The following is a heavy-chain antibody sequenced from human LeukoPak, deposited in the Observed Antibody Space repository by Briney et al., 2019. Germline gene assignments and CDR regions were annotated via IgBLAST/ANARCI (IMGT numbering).Heavy chain of an antibody. CDR2: ISGSGGST. CDR1: GFTFSSYA. J-gene: IGHJ5*02. CDR3: AKGQHIVVVTAWDWFDP. D-gene: IGHD2-21*02. V-gene: IGHV3-23*01. Sequence: AGGSLRLSCAASGFTFSSYAMSWVRQAPGKGLEWVSAISGSGGSTYYADSVKGRFTISRDNSKNTLYLQMNSLRAEDTAVYYCAKGQHIVVVTAWDWFDPWGQGTLVTVSS.